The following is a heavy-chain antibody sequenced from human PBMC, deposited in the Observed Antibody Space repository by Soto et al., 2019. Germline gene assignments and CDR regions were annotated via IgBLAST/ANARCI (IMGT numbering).Heavy chain of an antibody. Sequence: QVQLVQSGAEVKKPGASVKVSCRASGYTFTNYGISWVRQAPGQGLEWMGWISGYNGNTNYAQKLQGRVTLTTDISTSTAFLELRSLRPDDTAVYSCARDWPLYTGHEFYFDYWGQGTQVTVSS. D-gene: IGHD5-12*01. CDR2: ISGYNGNT. CDR1: GYTFTNYG. V-gene: IGHV1-18*01. CDR3: ARDWPLYTGHEFYFDY. J-gene: IGHJ4*02.